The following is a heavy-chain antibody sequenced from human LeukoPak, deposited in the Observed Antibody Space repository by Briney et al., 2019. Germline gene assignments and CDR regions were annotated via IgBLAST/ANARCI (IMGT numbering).Heavy chain of an antibody. CDR2: ISDSGGST. D-gene: IGHD1/OR15-1a*01. J-gene: IGHJ5*02. CDR3: AKENWYLYDNNWYKTWFDP. V-gene: IGHV3-23*01. Sequence: TGGSLRLSCAASGFTFSSYTMTWVRQAPGKGLEWVSGISDSGGSTYYADSVKGRFIISRDNSRNTLYLHMNSLRVEDTAIYYCAKENWYLYDNNWYKTWFDPWGQGALVTVSS. CDR1: GFTFSSYT.